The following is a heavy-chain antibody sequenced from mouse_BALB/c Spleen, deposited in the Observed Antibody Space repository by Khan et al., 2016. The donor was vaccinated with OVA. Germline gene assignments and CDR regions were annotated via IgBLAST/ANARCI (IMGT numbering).Heavy chain of an antibody. CDR2: INYSGNT. V-gene: IGHV3-2*02. D-gene: IGHD2-4*01. CDR3: ARKDCYDYDPFPY. Sequence: EVELQESGPGLVKPSQSLSLTCTVTGYSITSEYAWNWIRQFPGNKLEWMGYINYSGNTRFNPSLKSRTSITRDTSKNQFFLQLISVTSEDTATYYLARKDCYDYDPFPYWGQGTLVTGSA. J-gene: IGHJ3*01. CDR1: GYSITSEYA.